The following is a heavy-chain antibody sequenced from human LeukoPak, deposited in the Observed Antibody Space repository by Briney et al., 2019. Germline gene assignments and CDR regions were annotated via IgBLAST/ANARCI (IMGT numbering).Heavy chain of an antibody. Sequence: GALVKVSCKASGYSFTSYYMHWVRQAPGQGLEWMGIINPSGGSTSYAQKFQARVTMTRDTSTSTVYMELSSLRSEDTAVYYCARGGFPQVPNNWFDPWGQGTLVTVSS. CDR3: ARGGFPQVPNNWFDP. CDR2: INPSGGST. J-gene: IGHJ5*02. CDR1: GYSFTSYY. V-gene: IGHV1-46*01.